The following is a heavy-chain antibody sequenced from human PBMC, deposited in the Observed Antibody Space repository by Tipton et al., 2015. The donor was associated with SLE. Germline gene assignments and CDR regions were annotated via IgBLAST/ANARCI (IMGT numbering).Heavy chain of an antibody. V-gene: IGHV3-53*01. CDR2: IYSDGTT. Sequence: GSLRLSCAASGFPVSPFYMSWVRQAPGKGLELVSLIYSDGTTYYADSVKGRFTISRDNSENTLFLQMNSLRNEDTAVYYCAKDKGLGGGSCFDYWGQGTLVTVSS. CDR3: AKDKGLGGGSCFDY. J-gene: IGHJ4*02. D-gene: IGHD2-15*01. CDR1: GFPVSPFY.